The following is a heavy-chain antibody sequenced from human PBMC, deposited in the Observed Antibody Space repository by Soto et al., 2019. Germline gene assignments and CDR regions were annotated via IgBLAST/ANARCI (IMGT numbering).Heavy chain of an antibody. Sequence: GSLRLSCAASGSTFSDYSMNWVRQAPGKGLEWVSYISRSGSDIYYADSVKGRFTISRDNAKNSLLLQMNSLGAEDTAVYYCATVGYCSSTSCQTRYYYYGMDVWGQGTTVTVSS. CDR3: ATVGYCSSTSCQTRYYYYGMDV. CDR1: GSTFSDYS. J-gene: IGHJ6*02. D-gene: IGHD2-2*03. CDR2: ISRSGSDI. V-gene: IGHV3-11*01.